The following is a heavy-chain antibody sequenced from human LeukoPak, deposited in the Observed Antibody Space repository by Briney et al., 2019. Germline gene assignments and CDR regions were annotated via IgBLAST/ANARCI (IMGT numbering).Heavy chain of an antibody. Sequence: PGGSLRLSCAASGFTFSSYGMHWVRQAPGKGLEWVAFIRYDGSNKYYADSVKGRFTISGDNAKNSLYLQMNSLRAEDTALYYCARGLVGATTVDFFDYWGQGTLVTVSS. V-gene: IGHV3-30*02. CDR3: ARGLVGATTVDFFDY. CDR1: GFTFSSYG. CDR2: IRYDGSNK. D-gene: IGHD1-26*01. J-gene: IGHJ4*02.